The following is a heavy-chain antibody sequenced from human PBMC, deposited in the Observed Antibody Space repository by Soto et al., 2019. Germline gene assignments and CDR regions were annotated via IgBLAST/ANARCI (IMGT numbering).Heavy chain of an antibody. CDR2: ISPYNDYT. CDR3: GISPLNWGFDY. CDR1: GYTFIRYR. V-gene: IGHV1-18*01. D-gene: IGHD7-27*01. J-gene: IGHJ4*02. Sequence: ASVKVSCKASGYTFIRYRITWVRQAPGQGLEWVGWISPYNDYTEYAQKFHGRVTMTTDTSTKTVNMAPRGLRSDDTAVYYCGISPLNWGFDYWGLGTLVTVSS.